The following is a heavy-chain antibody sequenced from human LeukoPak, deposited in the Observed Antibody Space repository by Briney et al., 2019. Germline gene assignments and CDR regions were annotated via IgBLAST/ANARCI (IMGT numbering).Heavy chain of an antibody. CDR1: GFTFSGYG. V-gene: IGHV3-33*01. J-gene: IGHJ4*02. CDR3: ARVPYSSSSWIGYFDY. Sequence: PGRSLRLSCAASGFTFSGYGMHWVRQAPGKGLEWVAVIWYDGSNKYYADSVKGRFTISRDNSKNTLYPQMNSLRAEDTAVYYCARVPYSSSSWIGYFDYWGQGTLVTVSS. D-gene: IGHD6-6*01. CDR2: IWYDGSNK.